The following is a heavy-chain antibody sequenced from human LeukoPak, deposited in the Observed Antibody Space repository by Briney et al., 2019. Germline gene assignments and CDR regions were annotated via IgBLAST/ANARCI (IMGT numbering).Heavy chain of an antibody. CDR2: ISSSSSYI. J-gene: IGHJ4*02. Sequence: GGSLRLSCAASGFTFSSYSMNWVRQAPGKGLEWVSSISSSSSYIYYADSVKGRFTISRDNAKNSLYLQMNSLRAEDTAVYYCARGWFGEYIPRGDYWGQGTLVTVSS. CDR3: ARGWFGEYIPRGDY. D-gene: IGHD3-10*01. CDR1: GFTFSSYS. V-gene: IGHV3-21*01.